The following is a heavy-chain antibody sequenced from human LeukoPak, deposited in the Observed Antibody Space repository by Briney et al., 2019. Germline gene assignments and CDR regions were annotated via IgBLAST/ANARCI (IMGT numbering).Heavy chain of an antibody. CDR3: ASKVVTDAFDI. Sequence: ASVKVSCKASGYTFTSYYMHWVRQAPGQGLEWMGIINPSGGSTSYAQKFQGRVTMTRDMSTSTVYMELSSLRSEDTAVYYCASKVVTDAFDIWGQGTMVTVSS. V-gene: IGHV1-46*01. CDR2: INPSGGST. J-gene: IGHJ3*02. D-gene: IGHD3-22*01. CDR1: GYTFTSYY.